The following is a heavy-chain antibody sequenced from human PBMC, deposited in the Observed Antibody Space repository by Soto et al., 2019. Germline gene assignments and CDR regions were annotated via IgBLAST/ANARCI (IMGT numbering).Heavy chain of an antibody. CDR3: ARRTSGSGSYYSPYYYYGMDV. J-gene: IGHJ6*02. CDR2: IDPSDSYT. V-gene: IGHV5-10-1*01. Sequence: PGESLKISCKGSGYSFTSYWISRVRQMPGKGLEWMGRIDPSDSYTNYSPSFQGHVTISADKSISTAYLQWSSLKASDTAMYYCARRTSGSGSYYSPYYYYGMDVWGQGTTVTVSS. CDR1: GYSFTSYW. D-gene: IGHD3-10*01.